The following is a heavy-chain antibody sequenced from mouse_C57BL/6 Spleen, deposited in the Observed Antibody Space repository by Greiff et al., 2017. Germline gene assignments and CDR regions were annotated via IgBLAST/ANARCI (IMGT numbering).Heavy chain of an antibody. CDR2: IWSDGST. V-gene: IGHV2-6-1*01. CDR3: ARQRATMVTTRGDAMDY. Sequence: VMLVESGPGLVAPSQSLSITCTVSGFSLTSYGVHWVRQPPGKGLEWLVVIWSDGSTTYNSALKSRLSISKDNSKSQVFLKMNSLQTDDTAMYYCARQRATMVTTRGDAMDYWGQGTSVTVSS. D-gene: IGHD2-2*01. CDR1: GFSLTSYG. J-gene: IGHJ4*01.